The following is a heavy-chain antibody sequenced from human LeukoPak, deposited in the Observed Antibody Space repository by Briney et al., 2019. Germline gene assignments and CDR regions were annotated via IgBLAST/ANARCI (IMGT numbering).Heavy chain of an antibody. Sequence: SETLSLTCTVSGDSIRSYYWSWIRQPPGKGLEWIGEINHSGSTNYNPSLKSRVTISVDTSKNQFSLKLSSVTAADTAVYYCARHRWGSDYWGQGTLVTVSS. V-gene: IGHV4-34*01. CDR2: INHSGST. CDR3: ARHRWGSDY. D-gene: IGHD3-16*01. J-gene: IGHJ4*02. CDR1: GDSIRSYY.